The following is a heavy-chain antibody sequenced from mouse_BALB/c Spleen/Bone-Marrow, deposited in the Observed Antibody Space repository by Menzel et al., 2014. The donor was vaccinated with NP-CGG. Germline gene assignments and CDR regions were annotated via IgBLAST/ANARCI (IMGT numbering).Heavy chain of an antibody. V-gene: IGHV1-54*01. J-gene: IGHJ2*01. CDR3: AREWTARAVDY. D-gene: IGHD3-2*01. CDR2: INPGSGGA. Sequence: QVQPQQPGAELVRPGTSVKVSCKASGYAFTNYLIEWVKPRPVQGLEWIGVINPGSGGANYNAKFKGKATLTADKSSSTAYMQLSSLTSDDSAVYFCAREWTARAVDYWGQGTTLTVSS. CDR1: GYAFTNYL.